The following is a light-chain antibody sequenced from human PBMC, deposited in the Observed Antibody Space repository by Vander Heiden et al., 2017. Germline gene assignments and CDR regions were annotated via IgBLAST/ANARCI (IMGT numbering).Light chain of an antibody. CDR3: QAWDSSTGVV. CDR2: QDT. CDR1: KVGDKY. V-gene: IGLV3-1*01. Sequence: SYELTQPPSVSVSPGQTASITCSGDKVGDKYACWYQQKPGQSPVLVIYQDTNRPSGIPERFSGSNSGNTATLTISETQAMDEADYYCQAWDSSTGVVFGGGTKLTVL. J-gene: IGLJ2*01.